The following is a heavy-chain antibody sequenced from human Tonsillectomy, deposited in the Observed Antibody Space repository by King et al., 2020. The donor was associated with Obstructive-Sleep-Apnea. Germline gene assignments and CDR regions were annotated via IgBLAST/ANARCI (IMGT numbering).Heavy chain of an antibody. D-gene: IGHD2-21*01. CDR3: ARVIPRGRFEGSRLDP. J-gene: IGHJ5*02. Sequence: QLQESGPGLVKPSETLSLTCIVSGGSISSTSYDWGWIRQPPGKGLEWIGKIYYRGNTDYNPSLKSRVTISVDTSKNKFSLKFRSVTAADTAVYFCARVIPRGRFEGSRLDPWGQGTLVTVSS. CDR2: IYYRGNT. V-gene: IGHV4-39*07. CDR1: GGSISSTSYD.